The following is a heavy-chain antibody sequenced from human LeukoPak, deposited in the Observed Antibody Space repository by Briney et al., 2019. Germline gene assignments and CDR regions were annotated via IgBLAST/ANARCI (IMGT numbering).Heavy chain of an antibody. V-gene: IGHV3-53*01. CDR1: GFSVSRKY. Sequence: GGSLRLSCAASGFSVSRKYMSWVRQTPGKGLEWVSLIYSGDTTYYADSVKGRFTISRDNSKNTPYLQMNSLRAEDTAVYYCAKDPYRASSGLVDYWGQGTLVTVSS. CDR3: AKDPYRASSGLVDY. D-gene: IGHD5-12*01. CDR2: IYSGDTT. J-gene: IGHJ4*02.